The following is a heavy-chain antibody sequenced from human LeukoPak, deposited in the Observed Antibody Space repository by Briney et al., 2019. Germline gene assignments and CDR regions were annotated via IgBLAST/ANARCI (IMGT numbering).Heavy chain of an antibody. CDR3: ASTIVGATGGVGY. J-gene: IGHJ4*02. Sequence: SETLSLTCAVYGGSFSGYYWSWIRQPPGKGLEWIGYIYYSGSTNYNPSLKSRVTISVDTSKNQFSLKLSSVTAADTAVYYCASTIVGATGGVGYWGQGTPVTVSS. V-gene: IGHV4-59*01. CDR1: GGSFSGYY. CDR2: IYYSGST. D-gene: IGHD1-26*01.